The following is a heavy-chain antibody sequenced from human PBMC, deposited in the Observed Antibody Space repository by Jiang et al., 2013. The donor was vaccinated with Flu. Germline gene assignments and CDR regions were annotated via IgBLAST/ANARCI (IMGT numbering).Heavy chain of an antibody. CDR3: AAGPDTAMVLY. D-gene: IGHD5-18*01. CDR1: GYTFTSYD. CDR2: IVVGSGNT. V-gene: IGHV1-58*02. J-gene: IGHJ4*02. Sequence: EVKKPGASVKVSCKASGYTFTSYDINWVRQARGQRLEWIGWIVVGSGNTNYAQKFQERVTITRDMSTSTAYMELSSLRSEDTAVYYCAAGPDTAMVLYWGQGTLVTVSS.